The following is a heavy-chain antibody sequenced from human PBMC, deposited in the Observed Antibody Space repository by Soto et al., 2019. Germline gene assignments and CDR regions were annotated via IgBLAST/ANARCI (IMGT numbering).Heavy chain of an antibody. CDR2: LNGSGGST. J-gene: IGHJ4*02. CDR3: ARDSLGWPTDFDC. D-gene: IGHD3-3*01. Sequence: PGGSLRLSCAASGLTFSNYAMTWVRQAPGKGLEWVSGLNGSGGSTSSADSVKGRFAISRDNSKNTLYLQMDSLRAEDTAIYYCARDSLGWPTDFDCWGQGALVTVSS. V-gene: IGHV3-23*01. CDR1: GLTFSNYA.